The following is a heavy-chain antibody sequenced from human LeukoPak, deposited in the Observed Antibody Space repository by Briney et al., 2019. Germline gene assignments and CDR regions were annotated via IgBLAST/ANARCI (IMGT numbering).Heavy chain of an antibody. Sequence: ASVKVSCKASGYTFSNYGISWVRQAPGQGLEWVGWIRGDNGNTNYAQKLQGRVTMTTDTSTSTAYMELRSLGSDETAVYYCARGAYDSSGYYSDYWGQGTLVTVSS. CDR2: IRGDNGNT. J-gene: IGHJ4*02. V-gene: IGHV1-18*01. CDR1: GYTFSNYG. D-gene: IGHD3-22*01. CDR3: ARGAYDSSGYYSDY.